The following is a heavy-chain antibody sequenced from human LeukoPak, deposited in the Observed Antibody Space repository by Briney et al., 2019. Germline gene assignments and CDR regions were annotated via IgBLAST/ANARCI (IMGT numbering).Heavy chain of an antibody. CDR2: INAYNGNT. J-gene: IGHJ4*02. CDR3: ARDQLSVSGYYYV. Sequence: ASVKVSCKASGYTFTSCGISWVRQAPGQGLAWMGWINAYNGNTNYAQKLQGRVTMTTDTSTSTAYMELRSLRSDDTAVYYCARDQLSVSGYYYVWGQGTLVTVSS. CDR1: GYTFTSCG. V-gene: IGHV1-18*01. D-gene: IGHD3-22*01.